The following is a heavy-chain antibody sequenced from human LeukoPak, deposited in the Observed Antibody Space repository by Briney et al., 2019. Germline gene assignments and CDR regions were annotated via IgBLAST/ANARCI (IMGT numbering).Heavy chain of an antibody. CDR1: GFSFSNYA. CDR3: ARGSTYYDSSGQVPFDY. J-gene: IGHJ4*02. Sequence: PGGSLRLSCVPSGFSFSNYAMNWVRQAPGKGLEWVSYISSSSSTIYYADSVKGRFTISRDNAKNSLYLQMNSLRAEDTAVYYCARGSTYYDSSGQVPFDYWGQGTLVTVSS. V-gene: IGHV3-48*01. D-gene: IGHD3-22*01. CDR2: ISSSSSTI.